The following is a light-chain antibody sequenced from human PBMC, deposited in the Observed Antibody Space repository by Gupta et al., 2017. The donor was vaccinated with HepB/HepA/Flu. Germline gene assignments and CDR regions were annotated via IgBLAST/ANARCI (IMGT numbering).Light chain of an antibody. CDR1: QSGSSSY. CDR2: GAS. J-gene: IGKJ4*01. V-gene: IGKV3-20*01. CDR3: QQYGSSPALT. Sequence: EIVFTQSPATLSLSPGERATLSCRTSQSGSSSYLAWYQQKPGQAPRLLIYGASSRATGIPDRFSGSGSGTDFTLTISRLEPEDFAVYYCQQYGSSPALTFGGGTKVEIK.